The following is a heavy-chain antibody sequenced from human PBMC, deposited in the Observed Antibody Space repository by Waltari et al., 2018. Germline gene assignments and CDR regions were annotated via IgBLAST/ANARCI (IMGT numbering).Heavy chain of an antibody. V-gene: IGHV1-8*01. CDR1: GYTFTSYD. CDR3: ARGSRYDFWSGYHIPPGGMDV. CDR2: MNPNSGNT. J-gene: IGHJ6*02. D-gene: IGHD3-3*01. Sequence: QVQLVQSGAEVKKPGASVKVSCKASGYTFTSYDINWVRQATGQGLEWMGWMNPNSGNTGYAQKCQGRVTMTRNTSISTAYMELSSLRSEDTAVYYCARGSRYDFWSGYHIPPGGMDVWGQGTTVTVSS.